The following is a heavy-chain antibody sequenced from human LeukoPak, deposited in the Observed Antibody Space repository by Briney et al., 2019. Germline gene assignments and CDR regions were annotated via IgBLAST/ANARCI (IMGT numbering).Heavy chain of an antibody. D-gene: IGHD1/OR15-1a*01. CDR1: GGSISTYY. CDR2: IYTSGRS. CDR3: ARGTVPNAFDI. J-gene: IGHJ3*02. Sequence: SETLSLTCTVSGGSISTYYWSWIRQPAGKGLEWIGRIYTSGRSNYNASLKRSGTISVATSKNHFSLKLSSVTAAATAVYFCARGTVPNAFDISGQGTMVTVS. V-gene: IGHV4-4*07.